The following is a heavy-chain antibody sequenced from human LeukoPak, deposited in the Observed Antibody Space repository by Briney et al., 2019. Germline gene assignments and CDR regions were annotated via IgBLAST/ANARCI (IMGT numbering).Heavy chain of an antibody. V-gene: IGHV5-51*01. CDR2: IYPGDSDT. D-gene: IGHD3-16*01. CDR3: ARYPPGGDYYYYGMDV. Sequence: GESLKISCKGSGYSFTSYWIGWVRQMPGKGLEWMGIIYPGDSDTRYSPSFQGQVTISADKSISTAYLQWSSLKASDTAMYYCARYPPGGDYYYYGMDVWGQGNPGHRLL. J-gene: IGHJ6*02. CDR1: GYSFTSYW.